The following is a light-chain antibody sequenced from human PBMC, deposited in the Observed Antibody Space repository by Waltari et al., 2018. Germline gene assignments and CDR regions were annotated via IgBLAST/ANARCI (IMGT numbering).Light chain of an antibody. Sequence: QSALTQPASVSGSPGQSITIPCTGTSSDIGGYKYVSWYQQYPGKAPKLMIYEVSDRHSGVSNRFSGSKSGNTASLTISGLQAEDEADYYCSSYTTSSTYVFGSGTKVTVL. CDR1: SSDIGGYKY. CDR3: SSYTTSSTYV. J-gene: IGLJ1*01. CDR2: EVS. V-gene: IGLV2-14*01.